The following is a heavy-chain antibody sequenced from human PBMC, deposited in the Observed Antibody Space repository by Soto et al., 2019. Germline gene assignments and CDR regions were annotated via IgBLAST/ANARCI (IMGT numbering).Heavy chain of an antibody. CDR2: IIPIFGTA. V-gene: IGHV1-69*06. J-gene: IGHJ6*02. Sequence: SVKVSCKASGGTFSSYAISWVRQAPGQGLEWMGGIIPIFGTANYAQKFQGRVTITADKSTSTAYMELSSLRSEDTAVYYCARGRYYYYYYYGMDVWGQGTTVTVSS. D-gene: IGHD2-15*01. CDR3: ARGRYYYYYYYGMDV. CDR1: GGTFSSYA.